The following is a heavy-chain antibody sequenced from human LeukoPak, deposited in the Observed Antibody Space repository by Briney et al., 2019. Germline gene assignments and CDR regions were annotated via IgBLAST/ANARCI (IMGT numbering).Heavy chain of an antibody. CDR2: IGGTGGT. CDR1: GFTFRNFA. D-gene: IGHD3-22*01. Sequence: GGSLTLSCAASGFTFRNFAMNWVRQAPGKRLEWVSHIGGTGGTDYKDSVKGRFTVSRDNSKNTLSLQMDSLRAEDTAVYYCAKSRPYSSGYYYYYYYGMDVWGQGTTVTVSS. V-gene: IGHV3-23*01. J-gene: IGHJ6*02. CDR3: AKSRPYSSGYYYYYYYGMDV.